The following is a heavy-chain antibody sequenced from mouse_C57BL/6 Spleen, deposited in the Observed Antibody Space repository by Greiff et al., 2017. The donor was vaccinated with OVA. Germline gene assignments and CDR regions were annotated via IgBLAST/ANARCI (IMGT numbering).Heavy chain of an antibody. CDR1: GYTFTTYP. D-gene: IGHD2-3*01. CDR3: ERREEYDGYYEGLAY. Sequence: QVQLQQSGAELVKPGASVKMSCKASGYTFTTYPIEWMKQNHGKSLEWIGNFNPYNDDTKYNEKFKGKATLTVEKSSSTVYLELSRLTSDDSAVYDGERREEYDGYYEGLAYWGQGTLVTVSA. CDR2: FNPYNDDT. J-gene: IGHJ3*01. V-gene: IGHV1-47*01.